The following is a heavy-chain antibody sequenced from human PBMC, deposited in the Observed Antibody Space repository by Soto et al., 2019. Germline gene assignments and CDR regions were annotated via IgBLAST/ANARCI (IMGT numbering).Heavy chain of an antibody. Sequence: QVQLVESGGGVVQPGRSLRLSCAASGFTFSSYGMHWVRQAPGKGLEWVAVISYDGSNKYYADSVKGRFTISRDNSKNTLYLQMNSLRAADTAVYYCAKEEYSGSWTTGYYYGMDVWGQGTTVTVSS. CDR2: ISYDGSNK. CDR3: AKEEYSGSWTTGYYYGMDV. CDR1: GFTFSSYG. V-gene: IGHV3-30*18. J-gene: IGHJ6*02. D-gene: IGHD6-13*01.